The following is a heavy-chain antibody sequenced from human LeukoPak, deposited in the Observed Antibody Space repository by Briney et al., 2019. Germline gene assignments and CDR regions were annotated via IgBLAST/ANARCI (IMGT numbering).Heavy chain of an antibody. Sequence: PSETLSLTCAVYGGSISSYYWSWIRQPPGKGLEWIGYIYYSVSTNYNPSLKSRVTISVDTSKNQFSLKLSSVTAADTAVYYCARVPLYYDFWSGYSPRLGYFDYWGQGTLVTVSS. V-gene: IGHV4-59*12. CDR1: GGSISSYY. CDR2: IYYSVST. J-gene: IGHJ4*02. CDR3: ARVPLYYDFWSGYSPRLGYFDY. D-gene: IGHD3-3*01.